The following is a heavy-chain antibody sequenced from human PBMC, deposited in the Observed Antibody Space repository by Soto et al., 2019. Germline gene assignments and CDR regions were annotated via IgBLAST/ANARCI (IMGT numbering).Heavy chain of an antibody. D-gene: IGHD6-13*01. CDR1: GGSVSSGSYY. J-gene: IGHJ5*02. CDR3: AVYSSSWYPETNWFDP. CDR2: IYYSGST. Sequence: SETLSLTCTVSGGSVSSGSYYWSWIRQPPGKGLEWIGYIYYSGSTNYNPSLKSRVTISVDTSKDQFSLKLSSVTAADTAVYYCAVYSSSWYPETNWFDPWGQGTLVTVSS. V-gene: IGHV4-61*01.